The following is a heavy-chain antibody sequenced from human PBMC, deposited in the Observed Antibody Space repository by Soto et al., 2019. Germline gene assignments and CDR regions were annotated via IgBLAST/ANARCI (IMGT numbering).Heavy chain of an antibody. CDR1: GGSISSYY. V-gene: IGHV4-59*01. J-gene: IGHJ3*02. CDR2: IYYSGST. Sequence: PSETLSLTCTVSGGSISSYYWTWIRQPPGKGLQWIGYIYYSGSTNYNPSLKSRVTISVDTSKNQFSLKLSSVTAADTAVYYCARGPYYYDSSGYSNDAFDIWGQGTMVTVSS. D-gene: IGHD3-22*01. CDR3: ARGPYYYDSSGYSNDAFDI.